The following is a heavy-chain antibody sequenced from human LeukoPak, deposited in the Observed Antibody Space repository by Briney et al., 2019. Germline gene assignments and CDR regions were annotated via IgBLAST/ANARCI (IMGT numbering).Heavy chain of an antibody. CDR2: INPSGGST. CDR3: ARQRSLRLGELSLSPNWFDP. J-gene: IGHJ5*02. Sequence: GASVKVSCKASGYTLTSYYMHWVRQAPGQGLEWMGIINPSGGSTSYAQKFQGRVTMTRDTSTSTVYMELSSLRSEDTAVYYCARQRSLRLGELSLSPNWFDPWGQGTLVTVSS. CDR1: GYTLTSYY. D-gene: IGHD3-16*02. V-gene: IGHV1-46*01.